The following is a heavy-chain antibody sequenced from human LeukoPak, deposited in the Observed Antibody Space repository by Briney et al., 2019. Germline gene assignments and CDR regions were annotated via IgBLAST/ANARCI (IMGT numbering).Heavy chain of an antibody. D-gene: IGHD1-26*01. CDR3: AKDRKWELPDY. CDR2: ISYDGSNK. CDR1: GFTFSSYG. Sequence: GGSLRLSCAASGFTFSSYGMHWVRQAPGKGLEWVAVISYDGSNKYYADSVKGRFTISRDNFKNTLYLQMNSLRAEDTAVYYCAKDRKWELPDYWGQGTLVTVSS. J-gene: IGHJ4*02. V-gene: IGHV3-30*18.